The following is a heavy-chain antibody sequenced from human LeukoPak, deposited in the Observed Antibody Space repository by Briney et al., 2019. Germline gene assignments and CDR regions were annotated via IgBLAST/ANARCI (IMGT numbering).Heavy chain of an antibody. D-gene: IGHD2-21*02. J-gene: IGHJ4*02. CDR3: AKDRGGDLDY. Sequence: GGSLRLSCAASGFTFSSYAMHWVRQAPGKGLEWVAVISYDGSNKYYADSVKGRFTISRDNSKNTLYLQMNSLRAEDTAVYYCAKDRGGDLDYWGQGTLVTVSS. CDR1: GFTFSSYA. V-gene: IGHV3-30*04. CDR2: ISYDGSNK.